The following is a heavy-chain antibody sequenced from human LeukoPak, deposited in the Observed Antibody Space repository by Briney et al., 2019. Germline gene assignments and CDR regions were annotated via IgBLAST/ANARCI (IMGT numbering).Heavy chain of an antibody. CDR2: IIPILGIA. V-gene: IGHV1-69*04. Sequence: GASVKVSCKASGGTFSSYAISWVRQAPGQGLEWMGRIIPILGIANYAQKFQGRVTITADKSTSTAYMELSSLRSEDTAVYYCARNPKRTTVTTGWFDPWGQGTLVTVSS. J-gene: IGHJ5*02. CDR1: GGTFSSYA. D-gene: IGHD4-17*01. CDR3: ARNPKRTTVTTGWFDP.